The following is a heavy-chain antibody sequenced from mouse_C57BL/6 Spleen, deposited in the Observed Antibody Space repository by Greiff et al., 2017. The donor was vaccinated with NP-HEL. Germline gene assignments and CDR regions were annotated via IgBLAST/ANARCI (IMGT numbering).Heavy chain of an antibody. V-gene: IGHV1-15*01. CDR2: IDPETGGT. CDR3: TRSTTVVAPFDY. J-gene: IGHJ2*01. Sequence: QVQLKESGAELVRPGASVTLSCKASGYTFTDYEMHWVKQTPVHGLEWIGAIDPETGGTAYNQKFKGKAILTADKSSSTAYMELRSLTSEDSAVYYCTRSTTVVAPFDYWGQGTTLTVSS. CDR1: GYTFTDYE. D-gene: IGHD1-1*01.